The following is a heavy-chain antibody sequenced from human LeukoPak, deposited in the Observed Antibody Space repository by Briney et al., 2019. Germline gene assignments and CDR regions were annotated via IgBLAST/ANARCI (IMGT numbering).Heavy chain of an antibody. V-gene: IGHV3-23*01. D-gene: IGHD2-2*01. CDR2: ISDTGDST. J-gene: IGHJ4*02. CDR1: GITFSSYT. CDR3: AKDLGYCSSTSCPFDY. Sequence: GGSLRLSCVVSGITFSSYTINWVRQAPGKGLEWVSSISDTGDSTYYADSVKGRFTISRDNSKNTLYLQMNRLRVEDTAIYYCAKDLGYCSSTSCPFDYWGQGTLVTVSS.